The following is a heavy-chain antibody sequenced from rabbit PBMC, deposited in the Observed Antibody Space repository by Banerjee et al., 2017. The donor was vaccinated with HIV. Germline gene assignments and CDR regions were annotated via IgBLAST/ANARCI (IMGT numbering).Heavy chain of an antibody. CDR1: GFSFSDRDV. CDR2: INASTGKP. Sequence: QEQLVESGGGLVKPEGSLTLTCKASGFSFSDRDVMCWVRQAPGKGLEWIACINASTGKPVYATWASGRFTISRTSSTTLTLRMTSLTAADRATYFCARDLVGVIGWNFYLWGQGTLVTVS. CDR3: ARDLVGVIGWNFYL. J-gene: IGHJ4*01. D-gene: IGHD2-1*01. V-gene: IGHV1S45*01.